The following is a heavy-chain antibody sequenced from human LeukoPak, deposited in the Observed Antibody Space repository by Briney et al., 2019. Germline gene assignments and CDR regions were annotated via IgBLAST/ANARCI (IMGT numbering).Heavy chain of an antibody. CDR3: ARDTVNGPFVISLDL. V-gene: IGHV3-48*03. J-gene: IGHJ5*02. Sequence: GGSLRLSCAASGFTFRSYAMNWVRQAPGKGPEWVAHINSADNVQYYTDSVRGRFTMSRDNAKDLLFLQMNSLRDDDTAVYYCARDTVNGPFVISLDLWGQGVLVTVSS. CDR2: INSADNVQ. D-gene: IGHD2-8*01. CDR1: GFTFRSYA.